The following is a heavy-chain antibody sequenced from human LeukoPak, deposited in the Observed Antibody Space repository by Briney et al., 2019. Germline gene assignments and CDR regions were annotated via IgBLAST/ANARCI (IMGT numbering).Heavy chain of an antibody. Sequence: PGGSLRLSCVASGFTFSNYGMNWVRQAPGKGPLWVSAITGGGDTTYYSDSVKDRFTISRDNSKNTLFLEMNSLRAEDTALYYCAKVISSGYYYDSWGQGTLVTVSS. CDR3: AKVISSGYYYDS. V-gene: IGHV3-23*01. J-gene: IGHJ4*02. D-gene: IGHD3-22*01. CDR1: GFTFSNYG. CDR2: ITGGGDTT.